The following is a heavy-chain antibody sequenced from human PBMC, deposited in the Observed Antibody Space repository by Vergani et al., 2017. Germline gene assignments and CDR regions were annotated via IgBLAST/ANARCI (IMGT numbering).Heavy chain of an antibody. CDR2: ISYDGSNK. D-gene: IGHD3-3*01. Sequence: QVQLVESGGGVVQPGRSLRLSCAASGFTFSSYGMHWVRQAPGKGLEWVAVISYDGSNKYYADSVKGRFTISRDNSKNTLYLQMNSLRAEDTAVYYCARDWEYYDSPGLVGMDVWGQGTTVTVSS. CDR1: GFTFSSYG. V-gene: IGHV3-30*03. J-gene: IGHJ6*02. CDR3: ARDWEYYDSPGLVGMDV.